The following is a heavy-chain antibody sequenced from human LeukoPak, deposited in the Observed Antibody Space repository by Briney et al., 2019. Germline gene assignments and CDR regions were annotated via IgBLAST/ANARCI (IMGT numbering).Heavy chain of an antibody. D-gene: IGHD6-13*01. Sequence: PGGSLRLSCAASGFSFSTYAMSWVRQAPGKGLEWVSSISGTGGGTYYADSVKGRFTISRDNSHNTLYLQMNSLRAEDTAVYYCAKDPSYSSSWYGPAPAVDAFDIWGQGTMVTVSS. CDR3: AKDPSYSSSWYGPAPAVDAFDI. V-gene: IGHV3-23*01. J-gene: IGHJ3*02. CDR1: GFSFSTYA. CDR2: ISGTGGGT.